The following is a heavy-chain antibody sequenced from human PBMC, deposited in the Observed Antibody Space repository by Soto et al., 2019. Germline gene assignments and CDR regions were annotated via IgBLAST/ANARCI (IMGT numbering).Heavy chain of an antibody. CDR1: GYTFTSYG. CDR2: ISAYNGNT. CDR3: ARPLGDIVVVPAASNWFDP. Sequence: ASVKVSCKASGYTFTSYGISWVRQAPGQGLEWMGWISAYNGNTNYAQKLQGRVTMTTDTSTSTAYMELRSLRSDDTAVYYCARPLGDIVVVPAASNWFDPWGQGTLVTVSS. V-gene: IGHV1-18*04. J-gene: IGHJ5*02. D-gene: IGHD2-2*01.